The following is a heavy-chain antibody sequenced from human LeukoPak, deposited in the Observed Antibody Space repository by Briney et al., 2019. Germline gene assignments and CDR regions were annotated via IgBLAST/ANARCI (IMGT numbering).Heavy chain of an antibody. CDR2: INPSGGST. J-gene: IGHJ4*02. CDR1: GYTFTSYY. CDR3: ATSSIAVAGTEGSDY. D-gene: IGHD6-19*01. V-gene: IGHV1-46*03. Sequence: VASVKVPFKAAGYTFTSYYMHWVRPAPGQGVEWMGIINPSGGSTSYAQNFQRRVTMTTDTSTSTLYMELSSLRSEDTAVYYCATSSIAVAGTEGSDYWGQGTLVTVSS.